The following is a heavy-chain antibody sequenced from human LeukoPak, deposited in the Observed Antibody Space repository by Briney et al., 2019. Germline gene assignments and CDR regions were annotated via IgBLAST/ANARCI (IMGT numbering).Heavy chain of an antibody. D-gene: IGHD6-13*01. Sequence: SGTLSLTCTVSGGSISSYYWSWIRQPAGKGLEWIGRIYTSGSTNYNPSLKSRVTMSVDTSKNQISLKLTSVTAADTALYYCARGAAAAGFDYWGQGTLGTVSS. CDR3: ARGAAAAGFDY. CDR1: GGSISSYY. J-gene: IGHJ4*02. V-gene: IGHV4-4*07. CDR2: IYTSGST.